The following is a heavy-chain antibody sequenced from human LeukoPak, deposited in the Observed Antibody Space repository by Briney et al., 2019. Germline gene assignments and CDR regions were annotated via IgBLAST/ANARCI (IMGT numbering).Heavy chain of an antibody. D-gene: IGHD3-3*01. V-gene: IGHV1-2*02. CDR3: ARDDFSNKNYQLDY. J-gene: IGHJ4*02. CDR2: INPNSGAT. Sequence: ASVKVSCKASGYTFTDYYPNWVRQAPGQGPEWMGWINPNSGATNYAQKFQGRVTMTRDTSSSTAYMELSRLTYDDTAVYYCARDDFSNKNYQLDYWGQGTRVTVSS. CDR1: GYTFTDYY.